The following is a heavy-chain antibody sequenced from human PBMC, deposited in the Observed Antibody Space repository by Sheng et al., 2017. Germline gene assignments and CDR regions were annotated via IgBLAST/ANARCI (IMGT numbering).Heavy chain of an antibody. D-gene: IGHD5-12*01. J-gene: IGHJ4*02. CDR3: ARGAPNVDIVAKYFDY. CDR1: GGSFSGYY. Sequence: QVQLQQWGAGLLKPSETLSLTCAVYGGSFSGYYWSWIRQPPGKGLEWIGEINHSGSTNYNPSLKSRVTISVDTSKNQFSLKLSSVTAADTAVYYCARGAPNVDIVAKYFDYWGQGTLVTVSS. V-gene: IGHV4-34*01. CDR2: INHSGST.